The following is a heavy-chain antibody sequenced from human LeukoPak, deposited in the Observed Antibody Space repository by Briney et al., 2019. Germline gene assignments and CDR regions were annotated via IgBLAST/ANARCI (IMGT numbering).Heavy chain of an antibody. V-gene: IGHV1-2*02. CDR1: GYTFTGYY. CDR2: INPNSGGT. J-gene: IGHJ5*02. D-gene: IGHD3-3*01. Sequence: GASVKVSCKASGYTFTGYYMHWVRQAPGQGLEWMGWINPNSGGTNYAQKFQGRVTMTRDTSISTAYMELSRMRSDDTAVYYCARQARAIGVCVGCTWFDPWGQGTRVTVSS. CDR3: ARQARAIGVCVGCTWFDP.